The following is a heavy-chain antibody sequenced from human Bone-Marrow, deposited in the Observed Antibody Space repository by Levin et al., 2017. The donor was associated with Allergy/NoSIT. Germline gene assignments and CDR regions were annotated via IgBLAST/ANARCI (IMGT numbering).Heavy chain of an antibody. CDR2: VTGSGSIT. D-gene: IGHD6-19*01. J-gene: IGHJ5*02. Sequence: GGSLRLSCAASGFGFSRFDMSWVRQAPGKGLEWLSGVTGSGSITYYADAFKGRFTVSRDNSKNTLYLQMTSLRVEDTAVYYCAKEGYSRGWSDLWGQGTPVIVSP. CDR1: GFGFSRFD. V-gene: IGHV3-23*01. CDR3: AKEGYSRGWSDL.